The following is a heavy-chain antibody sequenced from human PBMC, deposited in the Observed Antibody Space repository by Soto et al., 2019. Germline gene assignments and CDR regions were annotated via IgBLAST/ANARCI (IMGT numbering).Heavy chain of an antibody. Sequence: VGSLRLSCAASGFTFSSHAMNWVRQAPGKGLEWVSAITDTGGSTYYADSVKGRFTISRDNSKSTLYLQMNSLRAEDMAIYYCANAIGSGWSNSEYWGQGTLVTVSS. CDR2: ITDTGGST. D-gene: IGHD6-19*01. CDR3: ANAIGSGWSNSEY. V-gene: IGHV3-23*01. J-gene: IGHJ4*02. CDR1: GFTFSSHA.